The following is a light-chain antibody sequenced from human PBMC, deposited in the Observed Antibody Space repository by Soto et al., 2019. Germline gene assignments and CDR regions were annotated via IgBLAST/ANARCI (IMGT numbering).Light chain of an antibody. CDR1: ESISKW. Sequence: DIQMTPAPSTLSASVGDRVTITCRASESISKWLAWYQQKPGTAPKLLIYGASTLESGVPSRFSGSGSGTEFTLTISSLQPDDFATYYCHSRSFGQGTRLEIK. V-gene: IGKV1-5*01. CDR3: HSRS. CDR2: GAS. J-gene: IGKJ5*01.